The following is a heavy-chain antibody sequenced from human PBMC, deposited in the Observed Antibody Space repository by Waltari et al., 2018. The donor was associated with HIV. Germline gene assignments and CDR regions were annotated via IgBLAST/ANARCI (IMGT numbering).Heavy chain of an antibody. CDR2: IKQDGSEK. CDR1: GFTFSRHW. CDR3: ARVPTGVYYYYGMDV. V-gene: IGHV3-7*01. Sequence: EVQLVESGGGLVQPGGSLRLSCAASGFTFSRHWISWVRPAPGKGLEWVANIKQDGSEKYYVYSVKGRFTISRDNAKNSLYLQMNSLRAEDTAVYYCARVPTGVYYYYGMDVWGQGTTVTVSS. J-gene: IGHJ6*02.